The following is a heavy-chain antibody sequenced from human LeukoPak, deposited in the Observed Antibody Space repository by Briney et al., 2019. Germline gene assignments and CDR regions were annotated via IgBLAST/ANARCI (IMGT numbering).Heavy chain of an antibody. J-gene: IGHJ4*02. CDR3: ARGPNSNWSGLDF. D-gene: IGHD6-6*01. Sequence: GGSLRLSCTASGYSFSGHWMHWARQLPGKGLVWVSRISPTGSTTSYADSVKGRFTVSRDNAKNTLYLQVNNLRAEDTAVYYCARGPNSNWSGLDFWGQGTLLTVSS. CDR2: ISPTGSTT. CDR1: GYSFSGHW. V-gene: IGHV3-74*01.